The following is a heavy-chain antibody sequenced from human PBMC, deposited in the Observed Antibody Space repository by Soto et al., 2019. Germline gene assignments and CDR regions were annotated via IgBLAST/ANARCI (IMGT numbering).Heavy chain of an antibody. D-gene: IGHD1-7*01. CDR3: AKHPNYEEFDY. Sequence: GGSLRRSCAASGFTFSSYAMSWVRQAPGKGLEWVSAISVSGGSTYYTDSVKGRFTISRDNSKNTLYLQMNSLRAEDTAVYYCAKHPNYEEFDYWGQGTLVTVSS. J-gene: IGHJ4*02. CDR2: ISVSGGST. CDR1: GFTFSSYA. V-gene: IGHV3-23*01.